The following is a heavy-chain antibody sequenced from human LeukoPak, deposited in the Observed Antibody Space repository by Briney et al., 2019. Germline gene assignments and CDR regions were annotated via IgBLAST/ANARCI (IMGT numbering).Heavy chain of an antibody. J-gene: IGHJ6*03. CDR1: GFPLSSYA. CDR2: ISGSGGST. V-gene: IGHV3-23*01. CDR3: ANSLFYMDV. Sequence: QSGGSLRLSCAASGFPLSSYAMSWVRQAPGKGLEWVSAISGSGGSTYYADSVKGRFTISRDNSKNTLYLQMNSLRAEDTAVYYCANSLFYMDVWGKGTTVTVSS.